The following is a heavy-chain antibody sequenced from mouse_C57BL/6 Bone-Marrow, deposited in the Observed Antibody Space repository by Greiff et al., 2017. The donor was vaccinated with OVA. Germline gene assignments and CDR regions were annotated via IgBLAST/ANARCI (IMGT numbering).Heavy chain of an antibody. CDR1: GYTFTSYW. J-gene: IGHJ2*01. V-gene: IGHV1-5*01. CDR2: IYPGNSDT. CDR3: TREYYLDY. Sequence: VQLQQSGTVLARPGASVKMSCKTSGYTFTSYWMHWVQQRPGQGLEWIGAIYPGNSDTSYNQKFKGKATLTAVTSASTAYMELSSLTTEDSAVYYCTREYYLDYGGQGTTLTVSS.